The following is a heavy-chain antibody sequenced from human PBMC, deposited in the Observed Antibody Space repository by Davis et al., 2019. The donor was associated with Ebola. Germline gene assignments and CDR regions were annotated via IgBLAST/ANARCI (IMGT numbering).Heavy chain of an antibody. Sequence: GESLKISCQGSGYTFASYWIGWVRQMPGKRPEWMAIIYPADFDARYSPSFQGQVTISVDRSISTAYLHWTSLKASDTAMYYCTRGRGYSAYADFDYWGQGTLVTVSS. D-gene: IGHD5-12*01. CDR2: IYPADFDA. J-gene: IGHJ4*02. CDR1: GYTFASYW. CDR3: TRGRGYSAYADFDY. V-gene: IGHV5-51*01.